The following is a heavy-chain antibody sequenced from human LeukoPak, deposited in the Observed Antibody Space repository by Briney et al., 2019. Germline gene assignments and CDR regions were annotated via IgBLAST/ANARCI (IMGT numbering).Heavy chain of an antibody. J-gene: IGHJ6*03. D-gene: IGHD2-21*01. CDR2: IYYSGST. CDR1: GGSISSGDYY. Sequence: SETLSLTCAVSGGSISSGDYYWSWIRQPPGKGLEWIGYIYYSGSTYYNPSLKSRVTISVDTSKNQFSLKLSSVTAADTAVYYCARESPGHTGYYYYYMDVWGKGTTVTVSS. V-gene: IGHV4-30-4*08. CDR3: ARESPGHTGYYYYYMDV.